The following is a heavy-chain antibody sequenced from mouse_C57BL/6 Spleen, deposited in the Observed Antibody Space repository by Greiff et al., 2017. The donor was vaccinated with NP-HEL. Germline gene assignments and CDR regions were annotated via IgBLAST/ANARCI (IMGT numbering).Heavy chain of an antibody. CDR1: GYSFTDYN. CDR2: INPNYGTT. CDR3: AREEYITTVVAYYFDY. D-gene: IGHD1-1*01. J-gene: IGHJ2*01. V-gene: IGHV1-39*01. Sequence: EVQLQQSGPELVKPGASVKISCKASGYSFTDYNMNWVKQSNGKSLEWIGVINPNYGTTSYNQKFKGKATLTVDQSYSTAYMQLNSLTSEDSAVDYWAREEYITTVVAYYFDYWGQGTTLTVSS.